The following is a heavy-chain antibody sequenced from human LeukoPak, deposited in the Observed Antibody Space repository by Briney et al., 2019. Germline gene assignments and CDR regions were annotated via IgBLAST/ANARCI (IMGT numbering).Heavy chain of an antibody. CDR3: ARDLGSSWYFGGFDP. Sequence: GSVKVSCKASGYTFTGYYMHWVRQAPGQGLEWMAWINSNSGGTNYAQKFQGRVTMTRDTSISTASMELSSLRSDDTAVYYCARDLGSSWYFGGFDPWGQGTLVTVSS. D-gene: IGHD6-13*01. J-gene: IGHJ5*02. CDR2: INSNSGGT. CDR1: GYTFTGYY. V-gene: IGHV1-2*02.